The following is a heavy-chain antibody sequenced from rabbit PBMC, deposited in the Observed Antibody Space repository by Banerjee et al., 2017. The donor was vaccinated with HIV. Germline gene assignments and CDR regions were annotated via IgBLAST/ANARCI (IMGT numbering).Heavy chain of an antibody. J-gene: IGHJ4*01. CDR2: IYTGSSGST. CDR1: GFTLSNYY. Sequence: QSLEESGGDLVQPGASLTLTCTASGFTLSNYYMCWVRQAPGKGLEWIACIYTGSSGSTYYASWAKGRFTISKTSSTTVTLQMTSLTAADTATYFCARGAAGGAYGLPLWGQGTLVTV. V-gene: IGHV1S40*01. CDR3: ARGAAGGAYGLPL. D-gene: IGHD6-1*01.